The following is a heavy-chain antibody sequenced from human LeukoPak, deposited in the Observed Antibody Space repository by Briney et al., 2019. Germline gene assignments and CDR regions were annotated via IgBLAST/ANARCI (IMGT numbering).Heavy chain of an antibody. D-gene: IGHD3-10*01. CDR1: GFTFSSFA. V-gene: IGHV3-23*01. Sequence: GGSLRLSCAASGFTFSSFAMSWVRQAPGKGLEWVSAISSSASSRPYADSVRGRFTISRDNSKNTLYLEMNSLRAEDTALYYCARTHYGSGSIDYWGQGTLVTVSS. CDR2: ISSSASSR. CDR3: ARTHYGSGSIDY. J-gene: IGHJ4*02.